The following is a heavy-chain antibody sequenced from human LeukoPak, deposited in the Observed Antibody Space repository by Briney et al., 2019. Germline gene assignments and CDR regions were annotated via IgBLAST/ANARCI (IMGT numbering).Heavy chain of an antibody. CDR2: IYSGGST. D-gene: IGHD1-26*01. Sequence: GGSLRLSCAASGFTVSSNYMNWVRQAPGKGLEWVSVIYSGGSTYYADSVKGRFTISRDNSKNTLYLQMNSLRAEDTAVYYCAKGRGGLVGATSPTTTYFQHWGQGTLVTVSS. CDR1: GFTVSSNY. J-gene: IGHJ1*01. V-gene: IGHV3-53*01. CDR3: AKGRGGLVGATSPTTTYFQH.